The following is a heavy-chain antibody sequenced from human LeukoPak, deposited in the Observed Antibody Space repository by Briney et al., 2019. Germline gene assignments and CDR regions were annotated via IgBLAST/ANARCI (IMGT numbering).Heavy chain of an antibody. CDR2: ISAYTGHT. Sequence: ASVKVSCKASGNTFTSYGISWVRQAPGQGLEWMGWISAYTGHTDYPQKLQGRVTMTMDTSTSTTYTDLRSLRSEDTAVYYCARSFSSGWYFDYWGQGTLVPVSS. CDR1: GNTFTSYG. D-gene: IGHD6-19*01. V-gene: IGHV1-18*04. J-gene: IGHJ4*02. CDR3: ARSFSSGWYFDY.